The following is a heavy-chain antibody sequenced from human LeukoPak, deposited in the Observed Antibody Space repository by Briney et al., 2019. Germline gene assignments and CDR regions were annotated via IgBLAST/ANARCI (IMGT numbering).Heavy chain of an antibody. D-gene: IGHD3-22*01. CDR1: GFTFSGYA. Sequence: GGSLRLSCAASGFTFSGYAMSWVRQAPGKGLEWVSGISGSGGSTYYADSVKGRFTISRDNSKNTLYLQMNSLRAEDTAVYYCAKDPITMIGGGQNWFDPWGQATLVTVSS. CDR2: ISGSGGST. J-gene: IGHJ5*02. V-gene: IGHV3-23*01. CDR3: AKDPITMIGGGQNWFDP.